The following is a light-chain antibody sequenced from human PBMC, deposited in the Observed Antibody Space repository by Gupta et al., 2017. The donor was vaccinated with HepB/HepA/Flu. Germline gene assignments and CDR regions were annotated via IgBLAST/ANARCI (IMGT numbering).Light chain of an antibody. CDR2: DAS. CDR1: QSVSSY. Sequence: EIVLTQSPATLSLSPGERATLPFRASQSVSSYLAWYQQKPGQAPRLLIYDASNRATGIPARFSGSGSGTDFTLTINSLEPEDFAVYYCQQRSNWPPTFGGGTKVEIK. J-gene: IGKJ4*01. CDR3: QQRSNWPPT. V-gene: IGKV3-11*01.